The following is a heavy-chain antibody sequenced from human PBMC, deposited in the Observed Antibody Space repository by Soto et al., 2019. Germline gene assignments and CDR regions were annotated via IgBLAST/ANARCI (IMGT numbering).Heavy chain of an antibody. J-gene: IGHJ5*02. CDR3: ARGSLAAAANNWFDP. V-gene: IGHV4-34*01. D-gene: IGHD2-15*01. CDR2: INHSGST. Sequence: SETLSLTCAVYGGSFSGYYWSWIRQPPGKGLEWIGEINHSGSTNYNPSLKSRVTISVDTSKNQFSLKLSSVTAADTAVYYCARGSLAAAANNWFDPWGQGTLVTVSS. CDR1: GGSFSGYY.